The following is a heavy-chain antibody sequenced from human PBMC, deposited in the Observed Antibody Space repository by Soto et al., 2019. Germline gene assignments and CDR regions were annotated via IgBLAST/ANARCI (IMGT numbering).Heavy chain of an antibody. J-gene: IGHJ3*02. CDR2: IYHSWRT. Sequence: QVQLQESGPGLVKPSVTLSLTCAVSGGSISSSNWWCWARQPPRQGLASIGEIYHSWRTKYNASFKSRVTISVNKSKNHVSMKVSGVTAGDTDVYYCAGDNTCTNGVCHKGDAFDTWGQGTMVTVSA. V-gene: IGHV4-4*02. CDR1: GGSISSSNW. CDR3: AGDNTCTNGVCHKGDAFDT. D-gene: IGHD2-8*01.